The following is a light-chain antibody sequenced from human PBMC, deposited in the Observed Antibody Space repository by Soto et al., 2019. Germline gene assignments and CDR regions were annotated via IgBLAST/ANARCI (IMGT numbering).Light chain of an antibody. J-gene: IGLJ1*01. CDR1: SSKIGANYD. Sequence: QSVLSQPPPVSWAPGQRITISCTGSSSKIGANYDVHWYRQVPGTAPKLLMSGDNNRPSGVADRFSGSKSGTSASLAITRLQAEDEADYYCQSYDSSLNRVFGTGTKVTVL. CDR3: QSYDSSLNRV. V-gene: IGLV1-40*01. CDR2: GDN.